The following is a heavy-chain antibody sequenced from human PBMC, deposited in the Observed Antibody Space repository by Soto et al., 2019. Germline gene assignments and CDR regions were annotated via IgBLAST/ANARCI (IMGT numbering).Heavy chain of an antibody. Sequence: SETLSLTCTVSGGSISSYYWSWIRQPPGKGLEWIGYIYYSGSTNYNPSLKSRVTISVDTSKNQFSLKLSSVTAADTAVYYCAREGDYNYGMDVWGQGTTVTVS. V-gene: IGHV4-59*01. CDR1: GGSISSYY. CDR2: IYYSGST. J-gene: IGHJ6*02. CDR3: AREGDYNYGMDV.